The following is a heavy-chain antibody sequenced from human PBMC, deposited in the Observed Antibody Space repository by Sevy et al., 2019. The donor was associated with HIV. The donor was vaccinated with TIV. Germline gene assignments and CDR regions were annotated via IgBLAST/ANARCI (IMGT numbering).Heavy chain of an antibody. J-gene: IGHJ6*02. CDR1: GYAFTGFY. CDR2: INPISGAK. CDR3: ARAPTEFWTGGMGV. V-gene: IGHV1-2*06. Sequence: ASVKVSCKASGYAFTGFYMHWVRQAPGQGLEWMGRINPISGAKDGSQKLQGRVTMTRETSISTAYLELSGLTSDDTAVYYCARAPTEFWTGGMGVWGQGTTVTVSS. D-gene: IGHD3-3*01.